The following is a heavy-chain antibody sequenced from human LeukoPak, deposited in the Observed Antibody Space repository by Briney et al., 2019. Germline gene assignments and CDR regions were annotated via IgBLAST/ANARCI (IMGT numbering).Heavy chain of an antibody. CDR3: ARDTTHTHYGDAFDL. Sequence: GGSLRLSCAASGFTFSIYAMSWVRQAPGKGLEWVGNINQDGSEKNFVDSVKGRFTISRDNAKNSLYLQLNRLRVEDTATYFCARDTTHTHYGDAFDLWGQGTLVAVSS. V-gene: IGHV3-7*01. D-gene: IGHD4-17*01. CDR1: GFTFSIYA. CDR2: INQDGSEK. J-gene: IGHJ3*01.